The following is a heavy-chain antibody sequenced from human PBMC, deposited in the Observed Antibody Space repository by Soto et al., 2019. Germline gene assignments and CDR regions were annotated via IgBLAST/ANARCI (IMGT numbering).Heavy chain of an antibody. V-gene: IGHV3-9*01. CDR3: AKSGGSIAVAGVFDY. CDR2: ISWNSGSI. J-gene: IGHJ4*02. D-gene: IGHD6-19*01. Sequence: EVQLVESGGGLVQPGRSLRLSCAASGFTFDDYAMHWVRQAPGKGLEWVSGISWNSGSIGYADSVKGRFTISRDNAKNSLYLQMNSLRAEDTALYYCAKSGGSIAVAGVFDYWGQGTLVTVSS. CDR1: GFTFDDYA.